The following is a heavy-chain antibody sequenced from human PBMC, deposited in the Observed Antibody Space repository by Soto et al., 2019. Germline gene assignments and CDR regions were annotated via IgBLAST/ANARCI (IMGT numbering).Heavy chain of an antibody. Sequence: ASVKVSCKASGGTFSSYAISWVRQAPGQRLEWMGWINAGNGNTKYSQKFQGRVTITRDTSASTAYMELSSLRSEDTAVYYCAREVWSSGWYPADIWGQGTMVTVSS. V-gene: IGHV1-3*01. CDR2: INAGNGNT. CDR1: GGTFSSYA. J-gene: IGHJ3*02. CDR3: AREVWSSGWYPADI. D-gene: IGHD6-19*01.